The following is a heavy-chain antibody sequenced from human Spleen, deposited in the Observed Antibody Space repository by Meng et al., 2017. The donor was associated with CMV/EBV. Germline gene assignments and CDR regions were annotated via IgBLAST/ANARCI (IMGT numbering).Heavy chain of an antibody. CDR2: IIPILGIA. CDR3: ARDKGYCSSTSCRPLGGFDP. D-gene: IGHD2-2*01. Sequence: FSSDAISWVRQAPGQGLEWMGGIIPILGIANYAQKFQGRVTITADKSTSTAYMELSSLRSEDTAVYYCARDKGYCSSTSCRPLGGFDPWGQGTLVTVSS. CDR1: FSSDA. V-gene: IGHV1-69*10. J-gene: IGHJ5*02.